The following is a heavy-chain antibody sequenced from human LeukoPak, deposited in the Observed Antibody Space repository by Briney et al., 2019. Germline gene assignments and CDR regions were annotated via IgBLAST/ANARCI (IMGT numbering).Heavy chain of an antibody. Sequence: GASVKVSCKASGYTFTSYGISWVRQAPGQGLEWMGWISAYNGNTNYAQKLQGRVTMTTDTSTSTAYMELSRLRSDDTAVYYCARDLGEFSYDNWFDPWGQGTLVTVSS. CDR1: GYTFTSYG. J-gene: IGHJ5*02. CDR2: ISAYNGNT. CDR3: ARDLGEFSYDNWFDP. D-gene: IGHD3-10*01. V-gene: IGHV1-18*01.